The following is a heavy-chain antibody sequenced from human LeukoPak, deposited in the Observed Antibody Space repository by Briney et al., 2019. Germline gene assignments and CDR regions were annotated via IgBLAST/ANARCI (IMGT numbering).Heavy chain of an antibody. CDR1: GYTFTGYY. V-gene: IGHV1-2*02. J-gene: IGHJ4*02. CDR2: INPNSGGT. CDR3: GRFYDSSGYYYIDY. Sequence: ASVKVSCKASGYTFTGYYMHWVRQAPGQGLEWMGWINPNSGGTNYAQKFQGRVTMTRDTSISTAYMELSRLRSDDTAVYYCGRFYDSSGYYYIDYWGQGTLVTVSS. D-gene: IGHD3-22*01.